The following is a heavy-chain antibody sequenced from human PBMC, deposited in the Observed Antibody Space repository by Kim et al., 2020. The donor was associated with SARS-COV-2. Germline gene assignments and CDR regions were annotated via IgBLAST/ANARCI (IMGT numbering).Heavy chain of an antibody. CDR3: ARMIRYFDWLHRTSYYYYYYGMDV. Sequence: SGPTLVNPTQTLTLTCTFSGFSLSTSGMCVSWIRQPPGKALEWLALIDWDDDKYYSTSLKTRLTISKDTSKNQVVLTMTNMDPVDTATYYCARMIRYFDWLHRTSYYYYYYGMDVWGQGTTVTVSS. D-gene: IGHD3-9*01. CDR2: IDWDDDK. J-gene: IGHJ6*02. CDR1: GFSLSTSGMC. V-gene: IGHV2-70*01.